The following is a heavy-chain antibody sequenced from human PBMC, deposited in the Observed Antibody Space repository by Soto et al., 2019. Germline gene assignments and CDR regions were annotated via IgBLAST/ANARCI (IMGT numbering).Heavy chain of an antibody. V-gene: IGHV3-23*01. J-gene: IGHJ4*02. CDR3: VKGTLLWFGESSYYFDY. D-gene: IGHD3-10*01. CDR2: SSRGGGNT. CDR1: GFTFSSYA. Sequence: EVQLLESGGGLVQPVGSLRLSCAASGFTFSSYAMSWVRQAPGKGLEWVSASSRGGGNTYYADSVKGRFTISRDNSKNTLYLQMNSLRAEDTAVYYCVKGTLLWFGESSYYFDYWGQGTLVTVSS.